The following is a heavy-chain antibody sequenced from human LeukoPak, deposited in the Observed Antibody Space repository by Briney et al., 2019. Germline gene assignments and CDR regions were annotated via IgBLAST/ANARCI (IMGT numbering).Heavy chain of an antibody. V-gene: IGHV3-20*04. CDR2: INWNGGST. CDR1: GFTLSSYA. CDR3: AKDREFLYYYDSSGYPNLLYFDY. D-gene: IGHD3-22*01. Sequence: GGSLRLSCAASGFTLSSYAMSWVRQAPGKGLEWVSGINWNGGSTGYADSVKGRFTISRDNAKNSLYLQMNSLRAEDTAVYYCAKDREFLYYYDSSGYPNLLYFDYWGQGTLVTVSS. J-gene: IGHJ4*02.